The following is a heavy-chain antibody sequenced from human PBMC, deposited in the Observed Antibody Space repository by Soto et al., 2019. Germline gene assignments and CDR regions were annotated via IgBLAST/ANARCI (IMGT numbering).Heavy chain of an antibody. D-gene: IGHD2-15*01. CDR3: SRDNTVVVAANQGVYWYFDI. J-gene: IGHJ2*01. V-gene: IGHV1-69*02. CDR1: GGTFSSYT. Sequence: QVQLVQSGAEVKKPGSSVKVSCKASGGTFSSYTISWVRQAPGQGLEWLGRIIPILGIANYAQKFQGRVTITADKSTSTAYMELSSLRSEDTAVYYCSRDNTVVVAANQGVYWYFDICGRVPMVTVSS. CDR2: IIPILGIA.